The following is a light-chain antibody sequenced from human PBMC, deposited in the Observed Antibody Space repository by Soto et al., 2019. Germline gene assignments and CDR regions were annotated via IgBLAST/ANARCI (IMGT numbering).Light chain of an antibody. CDR3: QQYNNWPPYT. CDR1: QSVSSN. CDR2: GAS. Sequence: DKVMTQSPATLSASPGERATLSCRASQSVSSNLAWYQQKPGQAPRLLIYGASTRATGIPARFSGSGSGTEFSLTISSRQSEDFTVYYCQQYNNWPPYTFGQGTKLEIK. J-gene: IGKJ2*01. V-gene: IGKV3-15*01.